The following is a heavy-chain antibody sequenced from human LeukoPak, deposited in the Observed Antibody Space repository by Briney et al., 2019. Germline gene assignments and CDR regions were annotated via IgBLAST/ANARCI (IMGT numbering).Heavy chain of an antibody. V-gene: IGHV4-59*08. CDR3: ARTAYCGGDCYPYNWFDP. CDR1: GGSISSYY. D-gene: IGHD2-21*02. CDR2: IYYSGST. Sequence: SETLSLTCTVSGGSISSYYWSWIRQLPGKGLKWIGYIYYSGSTNYNPSLKSRVTISVDTSKNQFSLKLSSVTAADTAVYYCARTAYCGGDCYPYNWFDPWGQGTLVTVSS. J-gene: IGHJ5*02.